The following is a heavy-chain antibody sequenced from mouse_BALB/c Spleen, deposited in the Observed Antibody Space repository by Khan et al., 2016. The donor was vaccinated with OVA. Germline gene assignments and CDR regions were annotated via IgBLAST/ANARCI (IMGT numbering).Heavy chain of an antibody. CDR2: TNPTNGRT. CDR3: ARINKILATCFDY. J-gene: IGHJ2*01. CDR1: GYTFTSYW. D-gene: IGHD1-1*01. V-gene: IGHV1S81*02. Sequence: QVQLQQSGAELVKPGASVKLSCKASGYTFTSYWMHWVKQRLGQGLEWFAETNPTNGRTYYNEKFKSKATLTVDKSSSTAYMLLSGPTFEDSAVYYCARINKILATCFDYWGQGTTLTVSS.